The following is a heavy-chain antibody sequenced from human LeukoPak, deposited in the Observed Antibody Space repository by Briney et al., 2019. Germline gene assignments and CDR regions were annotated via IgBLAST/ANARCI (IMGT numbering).Heavy chain of an antibody. D-gene: IGHD3-9*01. J-gene: IGHJ6*03. CDR1: GFSFSNFG. V-gene: IGHV3-30*02. CDR3: AKCILTGYYKGYMDV. CDR2: IRYDGSER. Sequence: GGSLRLSCAASGFSFSNFGMSWVRQAPGKGLEWVAFIRYDGSERYSADSVKGRFTISRDNAKNSLYLQMNSLRAEDTAVYYCAKCILTGYYKGYMDVWGKGTTVTISS.